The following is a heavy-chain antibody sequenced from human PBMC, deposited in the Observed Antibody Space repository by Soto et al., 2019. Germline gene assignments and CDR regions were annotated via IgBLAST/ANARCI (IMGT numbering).Heavy chain of an antibody. CDR2: MNPHSGDT. CDR1: AYCIPSSH. V-gene: IGHV1-8*01. J-gene: IGHJ6*02. CDR3: ATGSPRSMDF. Sequence: PENLYRKSCAYCIPSSHFNGVRQAPGQELEWIGWMNPHSGDTGFAQRFQGRVTMTRNTSINTAHMELRSLRYQDTAVYYLATGSPRSMDFWGQGTNVTRS.